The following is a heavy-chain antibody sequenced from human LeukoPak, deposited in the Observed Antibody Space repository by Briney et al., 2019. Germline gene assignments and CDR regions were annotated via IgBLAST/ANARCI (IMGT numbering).Heavy chain of an antibody. CDR3: AKAVAGTSMYYFDY. D-gene: IGHD6-19*01. Sequence: GGSLRLSCAASGFTFSSYAMSWVRQAPGKGLEWVLLISVSGGSTYYADSVTGRFTTSRDNSNNTLHLQMNSLRAEDTAVYYCAKAVAGTSMYYFDYWGQGTLVTVSS. V-gene: IGHV3-23*01. CDR1: GFTFSSYA. J-gene: IGHJ4*02. CDR2: ISVSGGST.